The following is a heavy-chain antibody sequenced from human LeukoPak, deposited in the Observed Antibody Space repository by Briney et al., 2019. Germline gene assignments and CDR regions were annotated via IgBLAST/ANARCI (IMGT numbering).Heavy chain of an antibody. CDR1: GGSISNYY. CDR3: ARSTIHGWFDP. Sequence: PSETLSLTCTVSGGSISNYYWSWIRQPAGRGLEWIGRIYTSGTTIYNSAHKSRVTMSVDTSKNQFSLKLSSVTAADTAVYYCARSTIHGWFDPWGQGTLVTVSS. D-gene: IGHD2-2*01. J-gene: IGHJ5*02. V-gene: IGHV4-4*07. CDR2: IYTSGTT.